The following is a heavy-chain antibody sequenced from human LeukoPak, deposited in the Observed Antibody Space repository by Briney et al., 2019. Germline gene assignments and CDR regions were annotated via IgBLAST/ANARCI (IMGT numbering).Heavy chain of an antibody. V-gene: IGHV3-33*01. CDR3: AREEAGHCSGGSCDGGAYDY. J-gene: IGHJ4*02. Sequence: GGSLRLSCAASEFTFSSYGMHWVRQAPGKGLEWVAAIWYDGSNTYYADSVKGRFTISRDNSKNTLYLQMKSLRAEDTAVYYCAREEAGHCSGGSCDGGAYDYWGQGALVTVSS. CDR1: EFTFSSYG. CDR2: IWYDGSNT. D-gene: IGHD2-15*01.